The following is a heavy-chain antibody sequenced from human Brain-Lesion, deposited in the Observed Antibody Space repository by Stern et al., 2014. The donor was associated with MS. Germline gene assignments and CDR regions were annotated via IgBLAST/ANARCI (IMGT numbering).Heavy chain of an antibody. CDR1: GNTFTNRY. V-gene: IGHV1-45*02. CDR3: AEGGSYGFVY. J-gene: IGHJ4*02. Sequence: VQLLESGAEVKKTGSSVKVSCQASGNTFTNRYLHWVRQAPGQALEWMGWITPFTGNTNYAQNFQDRVTITMDRSMSTAYMDLSSLRSDDTAIYFCAEGGSYGFVYWGQGTRVTVSS. CDR2: ITPFTGNT. D-gene: IGHD4-17*01.